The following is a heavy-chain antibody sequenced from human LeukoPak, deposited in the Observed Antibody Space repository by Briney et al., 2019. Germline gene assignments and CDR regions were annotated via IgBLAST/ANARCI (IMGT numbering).Heavy chain of an antibody. CDR2: ISSSGSHT. CDR3: ASRNSALSFDY. Sequence: PGGSLRLSCAASGFTFSTYTMNWVRQAPGKGLEWVSSISSSGSHTYFADSVKGRYTITRDNTKKSLYLQMNSLRAEDTAMYYCASRNSALSFDYWGQGTLVTVSS. CDR1: GFTFSTYT. J-gene: IGHJ4*02. D-gene: IGHD3-16*02. V-gene: IGHV3-21*01.